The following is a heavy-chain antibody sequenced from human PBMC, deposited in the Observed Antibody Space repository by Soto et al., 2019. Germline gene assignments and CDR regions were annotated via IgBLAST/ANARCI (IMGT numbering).Heavy chain of an antibody. CDR3: ARDRKVGYSSGWRLWVY. Sequence: ASVKVSCKASGYTFTSYGISWVRQAPGQGLEWMGWISAYNGNTNYAQKLQGRVTMTTDTSTSTAYMELRSLRSDDTAVYYCARDRKVGYSSGWRLWVYWGQGTLVTVSS. V-gene: IGHV1-18*01. D-gene: IGHD6-19*01. CDR2: ISAYNGNT. J-gene: IGHJ4*02. CDR1: GYTFTSYG.